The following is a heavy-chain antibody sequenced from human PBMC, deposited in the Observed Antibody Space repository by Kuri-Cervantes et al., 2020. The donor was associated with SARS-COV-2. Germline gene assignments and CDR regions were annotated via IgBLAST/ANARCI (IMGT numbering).Heavy chain of an antibody. V-gene: IGHV4-4*07. D-gene: IGHD2/OR15-2a*01. CDR1: GASISNSY. CDR2: TSGRGDT. CDR3: VGVLSNWFDP. Sequence: GSLRLSCTVSGASISNSYWNWIRHPAGKPLQWIGRTSGRGDTIYNPSLKSRASMSVVTSKNQFSLTLTSVTAADTAVYYCVGVLSNWFDPWGQGTLVTVSS. J-gene: IGHJ5*02.